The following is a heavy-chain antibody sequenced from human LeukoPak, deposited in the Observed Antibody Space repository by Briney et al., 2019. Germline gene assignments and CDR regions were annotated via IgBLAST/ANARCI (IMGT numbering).Heavy chain of an antibody. J-gene: IGHJ4*02. D-gene: IGHD5-24*01. V-gene: IGHV3-49*04. CDR2: IRSKTYRGTT. Sequence: GGSLRLSCTASGFTFGDYEMSWVCQAPGMGLEWVGFIRSKTYRGTTEYAASVKGRFTISRDDSKSIAYLQMNSLKTEDTAVYYCTRVFRRDGYNSFDYWGQGSLVTVYS. CDR3: TRVFRRDGYNSFDY. CDR1: GFTFGDYE.